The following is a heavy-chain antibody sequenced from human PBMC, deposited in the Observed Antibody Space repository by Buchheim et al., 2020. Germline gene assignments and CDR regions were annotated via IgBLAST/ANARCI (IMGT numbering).Heavy chain of an antibody. J-gene: IGHJ4*02. V-gene: IGHV3-23*01. CDR2: VSSSGIST. Sequence: EVQLLESGGGLVQPGGSLRLSCAASGFSFSSYAMSWVRQAPGKGLEWVSAVSSSGISTYYADSVKGRFPIPRDHSKNTLYLQMNSLRGEDTALYYCAKAWGSYFWFDYWGQGTL. CDR3: AKAWGSYFWFDY. D-gene: IGHD1-26*01. CDR1: GFSFSSYA.